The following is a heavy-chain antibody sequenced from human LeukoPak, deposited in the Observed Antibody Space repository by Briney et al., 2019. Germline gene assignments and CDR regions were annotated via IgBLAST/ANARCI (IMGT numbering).Heavy chain of an antibody. D-gene: IGHD3-10*01. V-gene: IGHV1-2*02. CDR2: INPNSGGT. CDR3: ARAEAYYYGSGSYSYFDY. Sequence: SVKVSCKASGYSFTGYYMHWVRQAPGQGLEWMGWINPNSGGTNYAQKFQGRVTMTRDTSISTAYMELSRLRSDDTAVYYCARAEAYYYGSGSYSYFDYWGQGTLVTVSS. J-gene: IGHJ4*02. CDR1: GYSFTGYY.